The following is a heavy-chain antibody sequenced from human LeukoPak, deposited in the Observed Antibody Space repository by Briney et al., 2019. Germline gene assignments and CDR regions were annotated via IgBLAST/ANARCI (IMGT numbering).Heavy chain of an antibody. Sequence: ASVKVSCKASGGTFSSYAISWVRQVPGQGLEWMGRIIPILGIANYAQKFQGRVTITADKSTSTAYMELSSLRSEDTAVYYCARGFAYSSGWPFDYWGQGTLVTVSS. CDR1: GGTFSSYA. CDR2: IIPILGIA. D-gene: IGHD6-19*01. V-gene: IGHV1-69*04. J-gene: IGHJ4*02. CDR3: ARGFAYSSGWPFDY.